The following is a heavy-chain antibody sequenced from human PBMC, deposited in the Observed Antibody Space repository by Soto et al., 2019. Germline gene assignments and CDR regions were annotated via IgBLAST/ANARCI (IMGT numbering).Heavy chain of an antibody. Sequence: QVQLVQSGAEVKKPGSSVKVSCKASGGTFSSYTISWVRQAPGQGLECMGRIIPMLNITNYAQKFQGRVTTTADKSTTTADMELSSRRSEDTAVDYCAIKTSHYGTDVWGQGTTVTVSS. V-gene: IGHV1-69*02. CDR3: AIKTSHYGTDV. CDR1: GGTFSSYT. CDR2: IIPMLNIT. J-gene: IGHJ6*02.